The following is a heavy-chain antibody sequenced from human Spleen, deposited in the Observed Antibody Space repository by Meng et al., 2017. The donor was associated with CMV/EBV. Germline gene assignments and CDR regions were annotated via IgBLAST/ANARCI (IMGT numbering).Heavy chain of an antibody. V-gene: IGHV3-23*01. CDR2: ISGSGDTT. CDR3: ARDRGCGGDCYSANYYYYGMDV. J-gene: IGHJ6*02. CDR1: GFTFSDYA. D-gene: IGHD2-21*01. Sequence: GESLKISCAGSGFTFSDYAMSWVRQAPGKGLEWVSLISGSGDTTHYADSVKGRFTISRDNSKNTLYLQMNSLRAEDTAVYFCARDRGCGGDCYSANYYYYGMDVWGQGTTVTVSS.